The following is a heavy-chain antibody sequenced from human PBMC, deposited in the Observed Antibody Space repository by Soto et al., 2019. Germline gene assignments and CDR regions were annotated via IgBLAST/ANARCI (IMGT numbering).Heavy chain of an antibody. CDR3: ASGTPYGDFDY. J-gene: IGHJ4*02. CDR2: IYNSGRT. CDR1: GGSFGSYS. Sequence: PSETLSLTCAVSGGSFGSYSWNWVRQPPGKGLEWIGKIYNSGRTGYNPSLKSRVTLSVDTSKNQFSLKLSSVTAADTAVYYCASGTPYGDFDYWGQGTLVTVSS. V-gene: IGHV4-59*12. D-gene: IGHD4-17*01.